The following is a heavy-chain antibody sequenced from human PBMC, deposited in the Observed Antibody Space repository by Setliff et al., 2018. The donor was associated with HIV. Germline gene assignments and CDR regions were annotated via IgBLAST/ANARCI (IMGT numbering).Heavy chain of an antibody. Sequence: SETLSLTCTVSGGSISSSRSFWGWIRQSPGKGLEWIGSIYFSGSVFYNPSLNSRVIISIDTSMNQFSLKLSSVTGADTAVYYCARGADCGGASCSLTRFDPWGQGTLVTVSS. V-gene: IGHV4-39*07. D-gene: IGHD2-15*01. J-gene: IGHJ5*02. CDR3: ARGADCGGASCSLTRFDP. CDR1: GGSISSSRSF. CDR2: IYFSGSV.